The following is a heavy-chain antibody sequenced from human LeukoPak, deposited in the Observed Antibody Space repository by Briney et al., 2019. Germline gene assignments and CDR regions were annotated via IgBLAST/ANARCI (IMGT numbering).Heavy chain of an antibody. Sequence: GGSLRLSCAASGFTFSSYAMHWVRQAPGKGLEYVSAISSNGGSTCYANSVKGRFTISRDNSKNTLYLQMGSLRAEDMAVYYCASEFVYCGGDCYSDYWGQGTLVTVSS. CDR1: GFTFSSYA. CDR3: ASEFVYCGGDCYSDY. J-gene: IGHJ4*02. V-gene: IGHV3-64*01. D-gene: IGHD2-21*02. CDR2: ISSNGGST.